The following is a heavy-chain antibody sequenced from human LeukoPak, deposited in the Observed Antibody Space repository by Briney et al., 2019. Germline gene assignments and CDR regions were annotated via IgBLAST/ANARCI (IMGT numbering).Heavy chain of an antibody. CDR3: AKDLGMVVTSYFDY. D-gene: IGHD4-23*01. CDR2: IRYDGSNK. J-gene: IGHJ4*02. V-gene: IGHV3-30*02. Sequence: GGSLRLSCAASGFTFSSYGMHWVRQAPGKGLEWVAVIRYDGSNKYYADSVKGRFTISRDNSKNTLYLQMNSLRAEDTAVYYCAKDLGMVVTSYFDYWGQGTLVTVSS. CDR1: GFTFSSYG.